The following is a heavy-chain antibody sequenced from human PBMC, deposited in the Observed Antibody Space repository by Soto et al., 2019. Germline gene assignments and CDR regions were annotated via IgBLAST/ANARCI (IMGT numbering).Heavy chain of an antibody. CDR2: IKGDGSST. Sequence: EVQLVESGGGLVQPGGSLRLSCAASGFTFSTYWMHWVRQAPGTGLEWVSRIKGDGSSTSYADSVKGRFTISRDNAKNTLYLQMSSLGAEDTAVYWCARGIRNYYGVDVWGQGTTVTVSS. J-gene: IGHJ6*02. CDR3: ARGIRNYYGVDV. V-gene: IGHV3-74*01. CDR1: GFTFSTYW.